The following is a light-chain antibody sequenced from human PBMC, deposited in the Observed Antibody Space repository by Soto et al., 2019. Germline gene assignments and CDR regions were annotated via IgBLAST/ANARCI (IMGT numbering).Light chain of an antibody. CDR1: SSDVGGYNY. Sequence: QSVLTQPASVSGSPGQSITISCTGTSSDVGGYNYVSWYQQHPGKAPKLMIYDVSKRPSGVPDRFSGSKSGNTASLTISGLQGEDGGDYYCCSYAGSYTWVFGGGTKLTVL. CDR2: DVS. V-gene: IGLV2-11*01. CDR3: CSYAGSYTWV. J-gene: IGLJ3*02.